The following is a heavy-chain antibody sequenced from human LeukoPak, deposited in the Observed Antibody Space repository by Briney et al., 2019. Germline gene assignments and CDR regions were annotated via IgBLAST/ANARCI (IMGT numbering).Heavy chain of an antibody. D-gene: IGHD6-19*01. V-gene: IGHV1-24*01. CDR1: GYSLTELS. J-gene: IGHJ4*01. CDR3: PRSAVLLPYYFDY. CDR2: FDPENGET. Sequence: GASVKVSCKVSGYSLTELSMHWVRQAPGKGPEGMGCFDPENGETLYAQEFQGRDTLTEDTSTDTAYMELSSLRSEDTALYYCPRSAVLLPYYFDYCGHKTLVTVSS.